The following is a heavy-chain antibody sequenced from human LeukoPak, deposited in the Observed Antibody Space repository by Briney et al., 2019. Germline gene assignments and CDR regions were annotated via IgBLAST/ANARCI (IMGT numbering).Heavy chain of an antibody. CDR3: ALILMTTVTSPADY. J-gene: IGHJ4*02. CDR2: INTNTGNP. D-gene: IGHD4-17*01. Sequence: ASVKVSCKASGYTFTGYYMHWVRQAPGQGLEWMGWINTNTGNPTYAQGFAGRFVFSLDTSVSTAYLQISSLKAEDTAVYYCALILMTTVTSPADYWGQGTLVTVSS. CDR1: GYTFTGYY. V-gene: IGHV7-4-1*02.